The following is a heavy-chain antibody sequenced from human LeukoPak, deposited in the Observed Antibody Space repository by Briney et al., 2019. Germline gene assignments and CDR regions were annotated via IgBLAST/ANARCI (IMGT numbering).Heavy chain of an antibody. V-gene: IGHV1-69*06. CDR2: IIPIFGTA. CDR3: AREGDCSGGSCYSGFDY. CDR1: GGTFSSYA. Sequence: SVKVSCKASGGTFSSYAISWVRLAPGQGLEWMGGIIPIFGTANYAQKFQGRVTITADKSTSTAYMELSSLRSEDTAVYYCAREGDCSGGSCYSGFDYWGQGTLVTVSS. J-gene: IGHJ4*02. D-gene: IGHD2-15*01.